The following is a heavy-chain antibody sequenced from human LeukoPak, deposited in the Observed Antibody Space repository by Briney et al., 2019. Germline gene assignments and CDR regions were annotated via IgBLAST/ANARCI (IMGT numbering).Heavy chain of an antibody. CDR1: GGYISSDLYY. Sequence: SETLSLTCTVSGGYISSDLYYWGWIRQSPGKGLEWIGNIYYNGNTYYNPSLKSRVIISLDTSKNQFSLKLSSVNAADTAVYYCARDRPGGSSLDYWGQGTLVTVSS. J-gene: IGHJ4*02. V-gene: IGHV4-39*07. D-gene: IGHD6-13*01. CDR3: ARDRPGGSSLDY. CDR2: IYYNGNT.